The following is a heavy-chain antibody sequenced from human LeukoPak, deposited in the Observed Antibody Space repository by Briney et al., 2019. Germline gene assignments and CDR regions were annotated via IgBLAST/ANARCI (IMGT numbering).Heavy chain of an antibody. CDR1: GFTFSNAW. CDR3: TTDLGQWLAIRDNWFDP. CDR2: IKSKTDGGTT. V-gene: IGHV3-15*01. J-gene: IGHJ5*02. Sequence: GGSLRLSCAASGFTFSNAWMSWVRQAPGKGLDWVGRIKSKTDGGTTDYAAPVKGRFTISRDDSKNTLYLQMNSLKTEDTAVYYCTTDLGQWLAIRDNWFDPWGQGTLVTVSS. D-gene: IGHD6-19*01.